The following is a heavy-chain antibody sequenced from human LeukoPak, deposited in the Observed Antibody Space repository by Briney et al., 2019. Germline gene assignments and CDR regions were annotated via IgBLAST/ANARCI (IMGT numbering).Heavy chain of an antibody. CDR2: INPDSGDT. D-gene: IGHD5-18*01. CDR3: ARDGHTAMVMFGY. CDR1: AYMFTGYY. Sequence: ASVKVSCKTSAYMFTGYYIHWVRQAPGQGLEWLGWINPDSGDTHYTQKFRGRVTMTRDTFINTAYMEVSRLRSDDTAVYYCARDGHTAMVMFGYWGQGTLVTVSS. V-gene: IGHV1-2*02. J-gene: IGHJ4*02.